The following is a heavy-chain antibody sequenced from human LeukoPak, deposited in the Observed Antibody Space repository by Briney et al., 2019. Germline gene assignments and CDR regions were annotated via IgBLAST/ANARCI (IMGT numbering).Heavy chain of an antibody. CDR2: ISWNSGSI. CDR3: AKGGGSGWYTLFDY. V-gene: IGHV3-9*01. D-gene: IGHD6-19*01. Sequence: GGSLRLSCAASGFTFDDYAMTWVRQAPGKGLEWVSGISWNSGSIGYADSVKGRFTISRDNAKNSLYLQMNSLRAEDTALYYCAKGGGSGWYTLFDYWGQGALVTVSS. J-gene: IGHJ4*02. CDR1: GFTFDDYA.